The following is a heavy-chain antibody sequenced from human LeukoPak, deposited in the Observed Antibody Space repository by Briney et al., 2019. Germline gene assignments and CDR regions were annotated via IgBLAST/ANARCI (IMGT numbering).Heavy chain of an antibody. J-gene: IGHJ4*02. CDR3: ARDGGGHYYDSSGFSLI. CDR1: GGTFSSYA. Sequence: SVKVSCKASGGTFSSYAISWVRQAPGQGLEWMGGIIPIFGTANYAQKFQGRVTITADESTSTAYMELSSLRSEDTAVYYCARDGGGHYYDSSGFSLIWGQGTLVTVSS. V-gene: IGHV1-69*13. CDR2: IIPIFGTA. D-gene: IGHD3-22*01.